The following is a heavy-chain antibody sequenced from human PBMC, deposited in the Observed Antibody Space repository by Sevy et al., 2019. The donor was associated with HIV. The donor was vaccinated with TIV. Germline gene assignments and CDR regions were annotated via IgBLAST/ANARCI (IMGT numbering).Heavy chain of an antibody. CDR3: AREGCTKPHDY. CDR1: AFTFSKYS. D-gene: IGHD2-8*01. J-gene: IGHJ4*02. CDR2: LSFSCGEI. V-gene: IGHV3-23*01. Sequence: GGSLRLSCAASAFTFSKYSRSWVRQPPGKGLEWVSTLSFSCGEINYADSVKGRFTISRDNSKSSVYLQMNNLRPEDTAVYYCAREGCTKPHDYWGQGTLVTVSS.